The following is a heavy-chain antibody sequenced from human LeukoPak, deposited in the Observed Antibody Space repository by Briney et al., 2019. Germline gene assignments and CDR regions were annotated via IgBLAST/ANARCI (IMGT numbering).Heavy chain of an antibody. CDR2: IRSKANSYAT. J-gene: IGHJ4*02. CDR1: GFTFSGSA. V-gene: IGHV3-73*01. Sequence: PGGSLRLSCAASGFTFSGSAKHWVRQASGKGLEWVGRIRSKANSYATAYAASVKGRFTISRDDSKNTAYLQMNSLKTEDTAVYYCTRSFTVRTSLDYWGQGTLVTVSS. CDR3: TRSFTVRTSLDY. D-gene: IGHD4-11*01.